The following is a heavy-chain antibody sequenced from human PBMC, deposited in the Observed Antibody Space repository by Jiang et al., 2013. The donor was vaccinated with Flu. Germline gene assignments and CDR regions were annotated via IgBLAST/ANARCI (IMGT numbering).Heavy chain of an antibody. D-gene: IGHD3-22*01. Sequence: GAEVKKPGASVKVSCKASGYTFTSYGISWVRQAPGQGLEWMGRIIPILGIANYAQKFQGRVTITADKSTSTAYMELSSLRSEDTAVYYCASERDRYYYDSSGYPLGWWGQGTLVTVSS. V-gene: IGHV1-69*04. CDR3: ASERDRYYYDSSGYPLGW. CDR1: GYTFTSYG. CDR2: IIPILGIA. J-gene: IGHJ4*02.